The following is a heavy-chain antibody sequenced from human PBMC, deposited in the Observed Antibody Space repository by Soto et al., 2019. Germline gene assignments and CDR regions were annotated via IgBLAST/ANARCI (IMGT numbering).Heavy chain of an antibody. CDR1: GYSFTSYW. CDR3: ATLPLDTAMGAYSYYYGMDV. CDR2: IYPGDSDT. Sequence: GESLKISCKGSGYSFTSYWIGWVRQMPGKGLEWMGIIYPGDSDTRYSPSFQGQVTISADKSISTAYLQWSSLKASDTAMYYCATLPLDTAMGAYSYYYGMDVWRQGTTVTVSS. V-gene: IGHV5-51*01. D-gene: IGHD5-18*01. J-gene: IGHJ6*02.